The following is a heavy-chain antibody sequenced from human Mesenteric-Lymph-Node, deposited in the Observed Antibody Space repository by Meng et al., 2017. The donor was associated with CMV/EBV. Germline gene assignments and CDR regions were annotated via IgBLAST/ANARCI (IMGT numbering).Heavy chain of an antibody. D-gene: IGHD2-8*01. CDR2: INHSGST. J-gene: IGHJ6*02. V-gene: IGHV4-34*01. CDR1: GGPFSGYY. Sequence: SETLSLTCAVYGGPFSGYYWSWIRQPPGKELEWIGEINHSGSTNYNPSLKSRVTISVDTSKNQFSLKLSSVTAADTAVYYCARGPPGYCTNGVCHRLYYYYYGMDVWGQGTTVTVSS. CDR3: ARGPPGYCTNGVCHRLYYYYYGMDV.